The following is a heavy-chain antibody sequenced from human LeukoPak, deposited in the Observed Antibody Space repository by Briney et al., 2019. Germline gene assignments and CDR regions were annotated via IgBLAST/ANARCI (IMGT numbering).Heavy chain of an antibody. CDR1: GYTFTSYG. D-gene: IGHD4-17*01. CDR2: IRYDGSNK. J-gene: IGHJ4*02. Sequence: SCKASGYTFTSYGMHWVRQAPGKGLEWVAFIRYDGSNKYYADSVKGRFTISRDNAKNTLYLQMNSLRAEDTAVFYCTRGKTPAVTTPFDFWGPGTLVTVSS. V-gene: IGHV3-30*02. CDR3: TRGKTPAVTTPFDF.